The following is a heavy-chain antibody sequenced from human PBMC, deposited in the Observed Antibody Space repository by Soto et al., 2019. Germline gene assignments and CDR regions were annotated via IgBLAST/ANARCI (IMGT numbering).Heavy chain of an antibody. J-gene: IGHJ4*02. CDR1: GYTFTSYY. V-gene: IGHV1-46*01. Sequence: ASVKVSCKASGYTFTSYYMHWVRQAPGQGLEWMGIINPSGGSTSYAQKFQGRVTMTRDTSTSTVYMELSSLRSEDTEVYYCARSQWELPLDHWGQGTLVTVSS. CDR2: INPSGGST. D-gene: IGHD1-26*01. CDR3: ARSQWELPLDH.